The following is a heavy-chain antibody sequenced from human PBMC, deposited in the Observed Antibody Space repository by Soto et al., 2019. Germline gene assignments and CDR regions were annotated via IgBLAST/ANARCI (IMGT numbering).Heavy chain of an antibody. J-gene: IGHJ6*02. Sequence: SVKVSCKASGCTFSSYAISWVRQAPGQGREWMGGIIPIFGTANYAQKFQGRVTITADESTSTAYMELSSLRSEDTAVYYCARNDVGYRYGPYYYYGMDVWGQGTTVTVSS. D-gene: IGHD5-18*01. CDR1: GCTFSSYA. V-gene: IGHV1-69*13. CDR2: IIPIFGTA. CDR3: ARNDVGYRYGPYYYYGMDV.